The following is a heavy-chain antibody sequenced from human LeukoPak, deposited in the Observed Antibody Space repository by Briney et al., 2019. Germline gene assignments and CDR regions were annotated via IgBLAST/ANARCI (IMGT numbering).Heavy chain of an antibody. V-gene: IGHV4-39*01. CDR3: ARHGQMVRGSYYDALDI. CDR1: GGSLSSSRYY. CDR2: IYYSWCT. D-gene: IGHD3-10*01. Sequence: PSRTLSLTSTVSGGSLSSSRYYSGWMRQSPGKSLEWVGGIYYSWCTYYNPSLKRRVTISVGTSKNLFSLKLSSVAAADTAVYYCARHGQMVRGSYYDALDIWGQGTMVTVSS. J-gene: IGHJ3*02.